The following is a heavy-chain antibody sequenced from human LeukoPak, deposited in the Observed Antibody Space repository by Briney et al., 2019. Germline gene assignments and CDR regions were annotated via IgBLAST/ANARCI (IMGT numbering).Heavy chain of an antibody. Sequence: PGGSLRLSCAASGFTFRSYWMSWVRQAPGKGLEWVANIKEDGSEKYYADSAKGRFTISRDNSKNTLYLQMNSLRAEDTALYYCARDLGGAVRMAYYYYGLDVWGRGTTVTVSS. D-gene: IGHD1-26*01. CDR3: ARDLGGAVRMAYYYYGLDV. CDR1: GFTFRSYW. CDR2: IKEDGSEK. V-gene: IGHV3-7*01. J-gene: IGHJ6*02.